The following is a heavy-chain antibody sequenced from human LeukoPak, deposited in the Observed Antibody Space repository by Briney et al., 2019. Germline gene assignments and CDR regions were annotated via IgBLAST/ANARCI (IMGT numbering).Heavy chain of an antibody. J-gene: IGHJ4*02. Sequence: GGSLRLSCAASGFTFSDYYMTWIRQAPGKGLEWVSYISSTGNTIYYADSVKGRFAISRDNAKNSLYLQMNSLRAEDTAVYFCARGGVDIVATTFFDYWGQGTLVTVSS. CDR1: GFTFSDYY. CDR3: ARGGVDIVATTFFDY. D-gene: IGHD5-12*01. CDR2: ISSTGNTI. V-gene: IGHV3-11*01.